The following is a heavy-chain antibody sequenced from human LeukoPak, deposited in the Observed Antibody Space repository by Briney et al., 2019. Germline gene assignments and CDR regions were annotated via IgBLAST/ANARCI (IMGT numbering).Heavy chain of an antibody. Sequence: SVKVSCKAPRGTFDSYGISWVRQAPGQGLEWMGGVMAIFGGVKYGQKFQGRATITTDASTSTAYMELRSLTSEDTGIYYCARGELGDRSGFSFFDYWGQGTLVTVSS. CDR1: RGTFDSYG. CDR2: VMAIFGGV. CDR3: ARGELGDRSGFSFFDY. J-gene: IGHJ4*02. D-gene: IGHD3-22*01. V-gene: IGHV1-69*05.